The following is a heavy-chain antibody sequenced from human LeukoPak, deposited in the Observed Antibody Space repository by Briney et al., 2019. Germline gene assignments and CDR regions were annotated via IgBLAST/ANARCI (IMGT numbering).Heavy chain of an antibody. CDR1: GGSISSYY. CDR3: ARGALGYSGSCSTKKKMAYFDY. J-gene: IGHJ4*02. D-gene: IGHD6-13*01. CDR2: IYYSGST. V-gene: IGHV4-59*01. Sequence: PSETLSLTCTVSGGSISSYYWSWIRQPPGKGLEWIGYIYYSGSTNYNPSLKSRVTISVDTSKNQFSLKLSSVTAADTAVYYCARGALGYSGSCSTKKKMAYFDYGGQEPLATVSS.